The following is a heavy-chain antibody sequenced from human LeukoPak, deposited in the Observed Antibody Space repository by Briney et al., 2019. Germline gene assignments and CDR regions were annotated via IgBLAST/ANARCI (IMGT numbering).Heavy chain of an antibody. D-gene: IGHD5-12*01. Sequence: SETLSLTCTGSGGSISSYYWSWLRQPPGKELEWIGYIYYSGSTNYNPSLKSRVTISVDTSKNQFSLKLSSVTAADTAVYYCARHAASGYDLGTFDYWGQGTLVTVSS. V-gene: IGHV4-59*08. J-gene: IGHJ4*02. CDR2: IYYSGST. CDR1: GGSISSYY. CDR3: ARHAASGYDLGTFDY.